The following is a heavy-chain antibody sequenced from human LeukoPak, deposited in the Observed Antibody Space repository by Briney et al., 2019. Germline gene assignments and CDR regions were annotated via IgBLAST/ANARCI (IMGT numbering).Heavy chain of an antibody. V-gene: IGHV3-11*01. J-gene: IGHJ4*02. CDR3: ARRERFGELWEYFDY. CDR1: GFTFSDYY. CDR2: ISSSGSTI. Sequence: GGSLRLSCAASGFTFSDYYMSWIRQAPGKGLEWVSYISSSGSTIYYADSVKGRFTISRDNAKNSLYLQMNSLRAEDTAVYYCARRERFGELWEYFDYWGQGTLVTVSS. D-gene: IGHD3-10*01.